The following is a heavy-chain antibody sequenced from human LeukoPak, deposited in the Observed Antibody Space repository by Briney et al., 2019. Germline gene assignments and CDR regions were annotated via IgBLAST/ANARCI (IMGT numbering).Heavy chain of an antibody. J-gene: IGHJ4*02. D-gene: IGHD3-9*01. CDR2: ISGGGST. V-gene: IGHV3-66*01. Sequence: PGGSLRPSCAASGFTVSTNSMTWVRQAPGKGLEWVSLISGGGSTYYADSVKGRFTISRDNSKNTLYLQMNSLRAEDTAVYYCAREISDYDHLTGYRAYFFDYWGQGTLVTVSS. CDR1: GFTVSTNS. CDR3: AREISDYDHLTGYRAYFFDY.